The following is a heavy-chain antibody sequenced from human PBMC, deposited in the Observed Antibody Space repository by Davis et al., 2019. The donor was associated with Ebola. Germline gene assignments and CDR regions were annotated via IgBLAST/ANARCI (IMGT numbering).Heavy chain of an antibody. CDR2: ISGSGGST. CDR3: ARVDRGHYYVMDG. CDR1: VITFSSYA. Sequence: GESLKISCTDSVITFSSYAMTWVRQAPGKGLEWVSAISGSGGSTYYADSVKGRFTISRDNAKNSVYLQMNSLRAEDTAVYYCARVDRGHYYVMDGWGKGTTVTVSS. V-gene: IGHV3-23*01. J-gene: IGHJ6*04. D-gene: IGHD1-14*01.